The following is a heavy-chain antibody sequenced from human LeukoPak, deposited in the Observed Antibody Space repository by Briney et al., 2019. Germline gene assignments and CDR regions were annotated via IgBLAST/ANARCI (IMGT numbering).Heavy chain of an antibody. J-gene: IGHJ4*02. CDR2: ISSSSSYI. CDR1: GFTFSSYS. D-gene: IGHD1-14*01. CDR3: ASGVGQRYGYFDY. Sequence: GGSLRLSCAASGFTFSSYSMNWVRQAPGKGLEWVSSISSSSSYIYYADSVKGRFTISRDNAKNSLYLQMNSLRAEDTAVYYCASGVGQRYGYFDYWGQGTLVTVSS. V-gene: IGHV3-21*01.